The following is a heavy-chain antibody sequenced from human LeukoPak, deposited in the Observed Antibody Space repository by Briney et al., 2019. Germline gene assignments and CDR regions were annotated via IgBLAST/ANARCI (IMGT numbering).Heavy chain of an antibody. CDR1: GGSISSYY. CDR3: ARDLGDYFDY. J-gene: IGHJ4*02. D-gene: IGHD3-16*01. CDR2: IYYSGST. Sequence: SETLSLTRTVSGGSISSYYWSWIRQPPGKGLEWIGYIYYSGSTNYNPSLKSRVTISVDTSKNQFSLKLSSVTAADTAVYYCARDLGDYFDYWGQGTLVTVSS. V-gene: IGHV4-59*12.